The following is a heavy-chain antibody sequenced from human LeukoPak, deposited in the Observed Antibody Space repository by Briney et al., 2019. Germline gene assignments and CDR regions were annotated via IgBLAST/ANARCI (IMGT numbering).Heavy chain of an antibody. CDR3: ARHNGFDRGYYYYMDV. D-gene: IGHD3-9*01. J-gene: IGHJ6*03. Sequence: PSETLSLTCTVSGGFLNSYYWSWIRQPAGKGLEWIGRVYTSGITNYTPSPKSRITMTVDRSKNQSSLKLTSVTAADTAVYYCARHNGFDRGYYYYMDVWGKGTTVTVSS. V-gene: IGHV4-4*07. CDR1: GGFLNSYY. CDR2: VYTSGIT.